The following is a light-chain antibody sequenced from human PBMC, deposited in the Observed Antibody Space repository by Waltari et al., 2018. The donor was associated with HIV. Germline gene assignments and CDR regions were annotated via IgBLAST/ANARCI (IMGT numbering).Light chain of an antibody. J-gene: IGLJ2*01. CDR3: QAWDSSKRV. V-gene: IGLV3-1*01. CDR2: QDS. Sequence: SYELTQPPSVSVSPGQTASITCSGDKLGDKYACWYQQKPGQSPLLVIYQDSKRPSGIPERFSCSNSANTATLTISGTQAMDEADYYCQAWDSSKRVFGGGTKLTVL. CDR1: KLGDKY.